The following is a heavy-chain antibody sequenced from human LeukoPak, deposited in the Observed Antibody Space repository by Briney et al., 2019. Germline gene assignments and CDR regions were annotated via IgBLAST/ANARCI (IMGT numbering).Heavy chain of an antibody. Sequence: PGGSLRLSCAASGFTFSSYWMHWVRQVPGKGLVWVSRIKTDGSTTSYADSVEGRFTISRDNAKNTLFLQMNSLRAEDTAVYYCARQASSGYYYDYWGQGTLVTVSS. J-gene: IGHJ4*02. D-gene: IGHD3-22*01. CDR1: GFTFSSYW. V-gene: IGHV3-74*01. CDR3: ARQASSGYYYDY. CDR2: IKTDGSTT.